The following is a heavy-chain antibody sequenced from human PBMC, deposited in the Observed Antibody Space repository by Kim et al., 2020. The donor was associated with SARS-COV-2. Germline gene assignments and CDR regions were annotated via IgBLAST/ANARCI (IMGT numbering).Heavy chain of an antibody. J-gene: IGHJ6*02. CDR2: IYYSGST. D-gene: IGHD3-22*01. Sequence: SETLSLTCTVSGGSISSSSYYWGWIRQPPGKGLEWIGSIYYSGSTYYNPSLKSRVTISVDTSKNQFSLKLSSVTAADTAVYYCARLAYYDSSGYYPQGWGYYYYGMDVWGQGTTVTVSS. V-gene: IGHV4-39*01. CDR1: GGSISSSSYY. CDR3: ARLAYYDSSGYYPQGWGYYYYGMDV.